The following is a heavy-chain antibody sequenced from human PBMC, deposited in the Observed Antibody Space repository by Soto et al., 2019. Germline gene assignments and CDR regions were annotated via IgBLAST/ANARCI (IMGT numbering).Heavy chain of an antibody. CDR1: GFTFSTYA. Sequence: GGSLRLSCSASGFTFSTYAMHWVRQAPGKGLEYVSALSSIGGSTYYADSVKGRFTISRDISKNTLYLQMSSLRVEDTAVYYCVKGAEYTSGWYDLLDNWGQGTLVTVSS. V-gene: IGHV3-64D*06. J-gene: IGHJ4*02. CDR2: LSSIGGST. D-gene: IGHD6-19*01. CDR3: VKGAEYTSGWYDLLDN.